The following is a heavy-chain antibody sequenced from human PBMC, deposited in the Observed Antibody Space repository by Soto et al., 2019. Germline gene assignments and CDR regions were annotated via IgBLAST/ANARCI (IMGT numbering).Heavy chain of an antibody. CDR1: GSSISSGGYY. J-gene: IGHJ5*02. CDR3: AGIIRVRRFDP. Sequence: SETLSLTCTASGSSISSGGYYWSWIRQHPGKGLEWIGYIYYSGSTYYNPSLKSRVTISVDTSKNQLSLKLSSVTAADTAVYYCAGIIRVRRFDPWGQGTLVTVSS. V-gene: IGHV4-31*03. CDR2: IYYSGST. D-gene: IGHD3-10*01.